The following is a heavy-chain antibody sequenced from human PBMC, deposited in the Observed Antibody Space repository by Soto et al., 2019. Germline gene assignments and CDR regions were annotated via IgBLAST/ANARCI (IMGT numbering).Heavy chain of an antibody. CDR3: ARDSLAAGLGLGY. CDR2: ISYDGSNK. CDR1: GFTFSSYA. V-gene: IGHV3-30-3*01. D-gene: IGHD6-13*01. Sequence: QVQLVESGGGVVQPGRSLRLSCAASGFTFSSYAMHWVRQAPGKGLEWVAVISYDGSNKYYADSVKGRFTISRDNSKNTLYLQMNSLRAEDTAVYYCARDSLAAGLGLGYWGQGTLVTVSS. J-gene: IGHJ4*02.